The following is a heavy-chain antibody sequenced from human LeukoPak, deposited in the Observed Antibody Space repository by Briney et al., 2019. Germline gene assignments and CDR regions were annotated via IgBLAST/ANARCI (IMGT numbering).Heavy chain of an antibody. Sequence: GGSLRLSCAASGSTFSSYGMHWVRQAPGKGLEWVAVIWYDGSNKYYADSVKGRFTISRDNSKNTLYLQMNSLRAEDTAVYYCAKGYGGLGFDYWGQGTLVTVSS. V-gene: IGHV3-33*06. D-gene: IGHD4-23*01. CDR1: GSTFSSYG. CDR3: AKGYGGLGFDY. J-gene: IGHJ4*02. CDR2: IWYDGSNK.